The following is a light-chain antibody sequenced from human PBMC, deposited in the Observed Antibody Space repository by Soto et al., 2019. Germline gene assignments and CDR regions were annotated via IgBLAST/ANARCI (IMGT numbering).Light chain of an antibody. J-gene: IGKJ3*01. V-gene: IGKV1-39*01. CDR1: QSLSGY. CDR2: GAS. CDR3: QQSYSIQFT. Sequence: DIQMTQSPSSLSASVGDRVTITCRASQSLSGYLNWYQQKPGKAPRLLIYGASSLQSGVPSRFSGSGSGTDCTLTVSSLQPEDFATYYCQQSYSIQFTFGPGTKVHIK.